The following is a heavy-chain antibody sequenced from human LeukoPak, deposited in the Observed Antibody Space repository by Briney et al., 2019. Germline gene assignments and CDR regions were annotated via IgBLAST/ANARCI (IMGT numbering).Heavy chain of an antibody. J-gene: IGHJ4*02. CDR2: IIPIFGTA. V-gene: IGHV1-69*13. D-gene: IGHD7-27*01. Sequence: SVKVSCKASGGTFSSYAISWVRQAPGQGLEWMGGIIPIFGTANYAQKFQGRVTITADESTSTAYMELSSLRSEDTAVYYCASHPLGHYYFDYWGQGTLVTVSS. CDR1: GGTFSSYA. CDR3: ASHPLGHYYFDY.